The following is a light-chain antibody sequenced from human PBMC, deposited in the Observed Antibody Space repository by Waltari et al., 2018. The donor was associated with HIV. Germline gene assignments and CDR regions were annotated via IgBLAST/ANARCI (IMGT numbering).Light chain of an antibody. CDR3: CAYAGFSTYL. CDR2: EVK. V-gene: IGLV2-23*02. J-gene: IGLJ1*01. Sequence: QSALTQSASVSASPGQSITISCTGSSSDIGTYHLVSWFQHHPGKAPRWLIYEVKNGPAGVSPRFSGSKSGNTASLTISGLQGSDEADYHCCAYAGFSTYLFGPGTKVTVL. CDR1: SSDIGTYHL.